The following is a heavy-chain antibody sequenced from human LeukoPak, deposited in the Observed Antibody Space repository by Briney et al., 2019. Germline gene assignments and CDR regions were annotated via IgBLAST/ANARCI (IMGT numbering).Heavy chain of an antibody. CDR3: ATKQWLAPPPDS. Sequence: PGGSLRLSCAPSGFTFSKYWMLWVRKAPGKGLESVSRINTDGTVTTYADSVKGRFTVSRDNADNTMFLQMNSVRDEDTAVYYCATKQWLAPPPDSWGQGTPVTVSS. J-gene: IGHJ4*02. CDR1: GFTFSKYW. D-gene: IGHD6-19*01. V-gene: IGHV3-74*01. CDR2: INTDGTVT.